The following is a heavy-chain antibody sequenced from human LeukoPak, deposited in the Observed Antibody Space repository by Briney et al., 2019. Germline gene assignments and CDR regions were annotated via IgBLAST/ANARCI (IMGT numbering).Heavy chain of an antibody. J-gene: IGHJ4*02. CDR1: GFPFNAYW. V-gene: IGHV3-7*01. CDR3: GTRAY. CDR2: IKHDGSEK. Sequence: PGGSLRLSCAASGFPFNAYWMTWVRKAPGKGLEWVANIKHDGSEKYYVDSVKGRFTVSRDNAKNSLFLQMNGLRAEDTAVYYCGTRAYWGQGTLVTVSS.